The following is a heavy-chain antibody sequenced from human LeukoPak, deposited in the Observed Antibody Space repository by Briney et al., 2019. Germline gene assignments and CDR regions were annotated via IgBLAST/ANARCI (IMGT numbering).Heavy chain of an antibody. V-gene: IGHV3-23*01. CDR3: AKPLGYCTGGVCYSNYFDP. Sequence: GGSLRLSCAASGFTFYNYAMSWVRQASGKGLEWVSTISGSGGNTYYADSVKGRFTISRDNSENTLYLQMNSLRAEDTAVYYCAKPLGYCTGGVCYSNYFDPWGQGTLVTVSS. D-gene: IGHD2-8*02. CDR1: GFTFYNYA. CDR2: ISGSGGNT. J-gene: IGHJ5*02.